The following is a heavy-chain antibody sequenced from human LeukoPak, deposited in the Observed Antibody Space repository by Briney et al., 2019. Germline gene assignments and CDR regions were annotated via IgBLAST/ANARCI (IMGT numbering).Heavy chain of an antibody. CDR1: GYTFTGYY. V-gene: IGHV1-2*02. CDR2: INPNSGGT. D-gene: IGHD7-27*01. Sequence: ASVKISCKASGYTFTGYYMNWVRQAPGQGLEWMGWINPNSGGTNYAQKFQSRVTMTRDTSISTVYMELSRLRSDDTAMYFCARGDPGDQTDYWGQGTLVTVSS. J-gene: IGHJ4*02. CDR3: ARGDPGDQTDY.